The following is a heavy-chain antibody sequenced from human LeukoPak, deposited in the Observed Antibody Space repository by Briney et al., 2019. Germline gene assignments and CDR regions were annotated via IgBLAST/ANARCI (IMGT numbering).Heavy chain of an antibody. Sequence: GGSLRLSCAASGFIFSSYDMNWVRQAPGKGLEWISCIRGNGDAVSYADSVKGRFTISRDNAKNSVFLQMNSLRAEDTAIYYCSRRGPPDFDSWGQGTLVTVS. CDR2: IRGNGDAV. J-gene: IGHJ4*02. CDR3: SRRGPPDFDS. CDR1: GFIFSSYD. V-gene: IGHV3-48*03.